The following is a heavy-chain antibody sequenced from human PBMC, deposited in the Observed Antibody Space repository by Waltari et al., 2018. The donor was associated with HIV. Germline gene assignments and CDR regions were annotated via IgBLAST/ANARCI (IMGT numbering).Heavy chain of an antibody. CDR3: ARGTSRVQGVPYGDAFDI. CDR2: VIPIFGTA. Sequence: QVQLVQSGAEVKKPGSSVKVSCKASGGTFSSYAISWVRQAPGQGLEWMGGVIPIFGTANYAQKFQGRVTITADESTSTAYMELSSLRSEDTAVYYCARGTSRVQGVPYGDAFDIWGQGTMVTVSS. J-gene: IGHJ3*02. V-gene: IGHV1-69*01. CDR1: GGTFSSYA. D-gene: IGHD3-10*01.